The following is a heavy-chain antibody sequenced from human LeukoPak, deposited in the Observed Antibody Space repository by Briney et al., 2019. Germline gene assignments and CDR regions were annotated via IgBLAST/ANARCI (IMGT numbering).Heavy chain of an antibody. CDR1: GFTISSNY. J-gene: IGHJ4*02. Sequence: QPGGSLGLSCAASGFTISSNYMNWVRQAPGKGLEWVAVIYTGGSTSYSDSVKGRFTISRDNSQKTVYLQMNSLRADDTAVYFCARDSSNWGFFDYWGQGTLVTVSS. CDR2: IYTGGST. CDR3: ARDSSNWGFFDY. D-gene: IGHD7-27*01. V-gene: IGHV3-66*01.